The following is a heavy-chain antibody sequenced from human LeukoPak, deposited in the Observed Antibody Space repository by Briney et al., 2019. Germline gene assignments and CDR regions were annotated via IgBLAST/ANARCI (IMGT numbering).Heavy chain of an antibody. V-gene: IGHV3-11*01. J-gene: IGHJ1*01. Sequence: GGSLRLSCAASGFTFSDYYMSWIRQAPGKGLEWVSYISSSGSTIYYADSVKGRFTISRDNAKNSLYLQMNSPRAEDTAVYYCARAEQYYHDSSGYLEYFQHWGQGTLVTVSS. CDR1: GFTFSDYY. CDR3: ARAEQYYHDSSGYLEYFQH. D-gene: IGHD3-22*01. CDR2: ISSSGSTI.